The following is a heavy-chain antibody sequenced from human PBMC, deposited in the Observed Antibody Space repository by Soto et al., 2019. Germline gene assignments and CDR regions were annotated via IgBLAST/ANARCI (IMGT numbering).Heavy chain of an antibody. J-gene: IGHJ4*02. Sequence: ASVKVSCKASGYTFTSYDINWVRQAPGQRLEWMGWINAGNGNTKYSQKFQGRVTITRDTSASTAYMELSSLRSEDTAVYYCARSIVVVTAADYWGQGTLVTVSS. V-gene: IGHV1-3*01. CDR2: INAGNGNT. D-gene: IGHD2-21*02. CDR1: GYTFTSYD. CDR3: ARSIVVVTAADY.